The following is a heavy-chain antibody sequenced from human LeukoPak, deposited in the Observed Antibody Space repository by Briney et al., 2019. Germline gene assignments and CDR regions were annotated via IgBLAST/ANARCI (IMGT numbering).Heavy chain of an antibody. V-gene: IGHV1-69*13. Sequence: ASVKVSCKASGGTFSSYAISWVRQAPGQGLEWMGGIIPIFGTANYAQKFQGRVTITADESTSTAYMELSSLRSEDTAVYYCARSYGGNKSPGWYFDLWGRGTLVTVSS. D-gene: IGHD4-23*01. CDR1: GGTFSSYA. CDR2: IIPIFGTA. CDR3: ARSYGGNKSPGWYFDL. J-gene: IGHJ2*01.